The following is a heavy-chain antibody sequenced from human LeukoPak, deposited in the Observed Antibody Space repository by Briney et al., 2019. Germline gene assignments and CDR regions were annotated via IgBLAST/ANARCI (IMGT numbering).Heavy chain of an antibody. CDR3: AKVGYLYYGMDV. D-gene: IGHD6-13*01. V-gene: IGHV3-9*01. J-gene: IGHJ6*02. CDR1: GFTFDDYA. Sequence: GGSLRLSCAASGFTFDDYAMHWVRQAPGKGLEWVSGISWNSGSIGYADSVKGRFTISRDNAKNSLYLQMNSLRAEDTALYYCAKVGYLYYGMDVWGQGTTVTVSS. CDR2: ISWNSGSI.